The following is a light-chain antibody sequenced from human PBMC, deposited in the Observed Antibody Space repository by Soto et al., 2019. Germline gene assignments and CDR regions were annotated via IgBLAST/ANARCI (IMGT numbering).Light chain of an antibody. CDR1: TGTVTTGHA. V-gene: IGLV7-46*01. CDR2: ETT. CDR3: LLSYSGARV. Sequence: QAVVTQEPSLTVSPGGTVTLTCGSITGTVTTGHAPYWFQQKPGQAPRTLIYETTNRHSRTPARFSGSLLGGKAALTLSGAQPEDEAEYYCLLSYSGARVFGGGTKVTVL. J-gene: IGLJ2*01.